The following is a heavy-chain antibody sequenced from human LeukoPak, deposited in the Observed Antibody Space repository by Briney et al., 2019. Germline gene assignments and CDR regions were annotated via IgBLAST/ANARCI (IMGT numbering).Heavy chain of an antibody. Sequence: ASVKVSCKASGYTFTSYGINWVRQAPGQGLGWMGWINPNSGGTKYAQKFQGRVTMTRDTSISTAYMELSRLRSDDTAVYYCATSYYDFWSYSSEYFQHWGQGTLVTVSS. D-gene: IGHD3-3*01. CDR1: GYTFTSYG. CDR3: ATSYYDFWSYSSEYFQH. V-gene: IGHV1-2*02. J-gene: IGHJ1*01. CDR2: INPNSGGT.